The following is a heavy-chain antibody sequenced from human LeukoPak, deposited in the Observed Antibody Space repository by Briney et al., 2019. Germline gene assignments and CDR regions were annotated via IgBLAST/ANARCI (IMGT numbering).Heavy chain of an antibody. D-gene: IGHD3-10*01. J-gene: IGHJ3*02. Sequence: GGSLRLSCAASGFTFSSYGMHWVRQAPGKGLEWVAFIRYDGSDKYYADSLKGRFTISRDNAKNSLYLQMNSLRAEDTAVYYCASESVGSPDAFDIWGQGTMVTVSS. V-gene: IGHV3-30*02. CDR2: IRYDGSDK. CDR3: ASESVGSPDAFDI. CDR1: GFTFSSYG.